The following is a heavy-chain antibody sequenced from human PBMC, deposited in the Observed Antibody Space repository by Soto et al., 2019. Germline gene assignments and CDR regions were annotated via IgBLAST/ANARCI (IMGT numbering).Heavy chain of an antibody. J-gene: IGHJ4*02. CDR1: GFTFSSYA. CDR3: ARDVNQRRLQSAYFDY. Sequence: SGGSLRLSCAASGFTFSSYAMHWVRQAPGKGLERVAVISYDGSNKFYADSVKGRFAISRDNSKNTLYLHMNSLRAEDTAVYYCARDVNQRRLQSAYFDYLNQETLVTAFS. CDR2: ISYDGSNK. V-gene: IGHV3-30*09. D-gene: IGHD4-4*01.